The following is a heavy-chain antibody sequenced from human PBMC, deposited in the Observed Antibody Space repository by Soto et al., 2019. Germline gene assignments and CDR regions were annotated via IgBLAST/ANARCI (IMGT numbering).Heavy chain of an antibody. CDR3: ARSDIVATIRDYYYGMDV. V-gene: IGHV1-69*14. CDR1: GGTFSSYA. Sequence: QVQLVQSGAEVKKPGSSVKVSCKASGGTFSSYAISWVRQAPGQGLEWMGGIIPIFGTANYAQKFQGRVTITADKSTSTAYMELSRLRSEDTAVYYCARSDIVATIRDYYYGMDVWGQGTTVTVSS. CDR2: IIPIFGTA. J-gene: IGHJ6*02. D-gene: IGHD5-12*01.